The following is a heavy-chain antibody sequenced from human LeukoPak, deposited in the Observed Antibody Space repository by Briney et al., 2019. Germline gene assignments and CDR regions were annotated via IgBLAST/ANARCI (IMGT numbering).Heavy chain of an antibody. J-gene: IGHJ4*02. CDR1: GYTFTGYY. D-gene: IGHD5-18*01. CDR3: AREGGRGYSYGPVAY. V-gene: IGHV1-2*02. Sequence: ASVKVSCKASGYTFTGYYMHWVRQAPGQGLEWMGWINPNSGGTNYAQKFQGRVTMTRDTSISTAYMDLSRLESDDTAVYYCAREGGRGYSYGPVAYWGQGTLVTVSS. CDR2: INPNSGGT.